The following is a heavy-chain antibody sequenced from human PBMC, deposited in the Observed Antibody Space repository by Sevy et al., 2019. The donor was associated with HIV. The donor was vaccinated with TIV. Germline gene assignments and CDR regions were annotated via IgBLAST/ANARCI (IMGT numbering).Heavy chain of an antibody. Sequence: GGSLRLSCAASGFTFSTYWMTWVQQAPGKGLEWVANIKQDGTDTNYVDSVRGRFTISRDNGRNLLYLHMNSLRAEDTAVYFCARALADWGSFHYSSWGRGVLVTVSS. V-gene: IGHV3-7*01. J-gene: IGHJ4*02. CDR3: ARALADWGSFHYSS. D-gene: IGHD3-16*01. CDR1: GFTFSTYW. CDR2: IKQDGTDT.